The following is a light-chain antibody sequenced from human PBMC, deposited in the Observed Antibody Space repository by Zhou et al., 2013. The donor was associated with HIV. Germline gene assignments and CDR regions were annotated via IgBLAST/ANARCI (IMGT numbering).Light chain of an antibody. CDR3: GTWDSSLSAGV. Sequence: QSVLTQPPSVSAAPGQKVTISCSGSSSNIGNNDVSWYRQLPGTAPKLLIYENNKRPSGIPDRFSVSKSGTSATLDITGLQTGDEADYYCGTWDSSLSAGVFGSGTKVTVL. J-gene: IGLJ1*01. CDR2: ENN. CDR1: SSNIGNND. V-gene: IGLV1-51*02.